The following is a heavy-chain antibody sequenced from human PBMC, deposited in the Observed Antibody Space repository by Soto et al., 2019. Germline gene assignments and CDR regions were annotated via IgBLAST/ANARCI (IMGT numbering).Heavy chain of an antibody. J-gene: IGHJ5*02. CDR3: ASGRHLFGP. V-gene: IGHV4-30-4*01. D-gene: IGHD3-3*02. Sequence: PSETLSLTCTVTGDSITSGGYYWSWIRQHPGKGLEWIGQISDRGDINYNPPLESRVAISTDTSKNQVSLTLTAVNAADTAVYFCASGRHLFGPWGQGTLVTVSS. CDR1: GDSITSGGYY. CDR2: ISDRGDI.